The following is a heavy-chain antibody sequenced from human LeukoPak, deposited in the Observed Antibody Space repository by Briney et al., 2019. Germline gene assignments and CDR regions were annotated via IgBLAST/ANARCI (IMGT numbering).Heavy chain of an antibody. Sequence: GGSLRLSCAASGFTFSSYWMHWVRQAPGKGLVWVSRINSDGSSTSYADSVKGRFTISRDNAKNTLYLQMNSLRAEDTAVYYCARDRYCSGGSCYGGEGWFDPWGQGNLVTVSS. D-gene: IGHD2-15*01. CDR3: ARDRYCSGGSCYGGEGWFDP. J-gene: IGHJ5*02. V-gene: IGHV3-74*01. CDR1: GFTFSSYW. CDR2: INSDGSST.